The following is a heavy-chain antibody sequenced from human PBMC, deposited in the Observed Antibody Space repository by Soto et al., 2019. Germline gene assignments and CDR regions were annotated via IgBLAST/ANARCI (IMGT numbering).Heavy chain of an antibody. CDR3: ASSVVVPSTMNYFDY. CDR2: IFPADSDT. Sequence: PGESLKISCKGSGYSFSSYWIAWVRQMPGKGLEWMGIIFPADSDTKYSPSFQGQVTISADKSISTAYLQWSSLKASDTAMYYCASSVVVPSTMNYFDYWGQGSQVTVSS. J-gene: IGHJ4*02. V-gene: IGHV5-51*01. D-gene: IGHD2-15*01. CDR1: GYSFSSYW.